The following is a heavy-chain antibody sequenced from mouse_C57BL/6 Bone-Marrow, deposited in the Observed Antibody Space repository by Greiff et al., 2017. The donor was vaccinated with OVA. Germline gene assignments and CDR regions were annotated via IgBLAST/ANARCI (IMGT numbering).Heavy chain of an antibody. J-gene: IGHJ3*01. CDR3: ASGFGYVPFAY. Sequence: VQLVESGAELVKPGASVKMSCKASGYTFTTYPIEWMKQNHGKSLEWVGNFHPYNDDTKYNEKFKGKATLTVEKSSSTVYLELSRLTSDDSAVYYCASGFGYVPFAYWGQGTLVTVSA. CDR1: GYTFTTYP. V-gene: IGHV1-47*01. D-gene: IGHD2-2*01. CDR2: FHPYNDDT.